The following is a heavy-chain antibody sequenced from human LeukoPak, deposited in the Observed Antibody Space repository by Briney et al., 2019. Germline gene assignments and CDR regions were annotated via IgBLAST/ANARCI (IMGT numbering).Heavy chain of an antibody. D-gene: IGHD4-17*01. J-gene: IGHJ3*02. Sequence: GGSLRLSCAASGFTFDDYAMHWVRQAPGKGLEWVSGVSWDSGSIGYADSVKGRFTISRDNAKNSLYLQMNSLRAEGTALYYCAKDSEVTTSYWDAFDIWGQGTMVTVSS. CDR1: GFTFDDYA. CDR2: VSWDSGSI. CDR3: AKDSEVTTSYWDAFDI. V-gene: IGHV3-9*01.